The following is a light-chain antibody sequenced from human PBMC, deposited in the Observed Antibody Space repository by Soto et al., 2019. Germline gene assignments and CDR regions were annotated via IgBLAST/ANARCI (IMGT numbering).Light chain of an antibody. CDR3: AAWDDSLNGHV. CDR2: TTY. J-gene: IGLJ1*01. Sequence: QSVLTQPHSVSGTPGQRLTVSCSGSDSNIGSYSVHWFQQLPGTAPKLLISTTYQRPSGVPGRFSGSKSGTSASLAISGLQSEDEADYYCAAWDDSLNGHVFGTGTKVTVL. V-gene: IGLV1-44*01. CDR1: DSNIGSYS.